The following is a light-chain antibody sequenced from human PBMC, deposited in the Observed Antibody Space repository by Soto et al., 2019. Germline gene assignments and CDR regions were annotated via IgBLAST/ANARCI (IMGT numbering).Light chain of an antibody. CDR2: WAS. CDR1: QSVLYSSNNKNY. Sequence: DIVMTQSPDSLAVSLGERATINCKSSQSVLYSSNNKNYLAWYQQKPGQPPKLLIYWASTRESGVPDRFSGSGSWTDFTLTISSLQAEDVAVYYCQQYYSTPLTFGGGTKVAIK. V-gene: IGKV4-1*01. J-gene: IGKJ4*01. CDR3: QQYYSTPLT.